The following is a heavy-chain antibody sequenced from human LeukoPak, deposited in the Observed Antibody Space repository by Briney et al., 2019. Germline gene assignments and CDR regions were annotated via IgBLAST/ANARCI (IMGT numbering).Heavy chain of an antibody. Sequence: SETLSLTCTVSGGSIRSYFWSWIRQPPGKGLEWIGYIYYSGSTNYNPSLKSRVTISVDTSKNQFSLKLSSVTAADTAVYFCAGQGQHNYGYPFVDYWGQGTLVTVSS. D-gene: IGHD5-18*01. J-gene: IGHJ4*02. CDR2: IYYSGST. CDR1: GGSIRSYF. CDR3: AGQGQHNYGYPFVDY. V-gene: IGHV4-59*08.